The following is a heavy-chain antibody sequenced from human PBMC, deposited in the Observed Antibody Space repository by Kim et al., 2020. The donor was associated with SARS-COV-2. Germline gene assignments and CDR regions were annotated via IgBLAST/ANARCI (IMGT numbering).Heavy chain of an antibody. Sequence: ASVKVSCKASGYTFTSYGISWVRQAPGQGLEWMGWISAYNGNTNYAQKLQGRVTMTTDTSTSTAYMELRSLRSDDTAVYYCARRGDVVPAAMYYYGMDVWGQGTTVTVSS. V-gene: IGHV1-18*01. D-gene: IGHD2-2*01. CDR2: ISAYNGNT. CDR1: GYTFTSYG. CDR3: ARRGDVVPAAMYYYGMDV. J-gene: IGHJ6*02.